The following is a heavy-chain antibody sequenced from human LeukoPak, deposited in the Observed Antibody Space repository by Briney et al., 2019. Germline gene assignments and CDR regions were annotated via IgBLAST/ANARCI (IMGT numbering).Heavy chain of an antibody. CDR1: GFTFSSYA. V-gene: IGHV3-23*01. CDR2: ITDSGINT. D-gene: IGHD2-15*01. CDR3: AKGTLGSCSGASCYPLDY. Sequence: PGASLRLSCAASGFTFSSYAMAWVRQAPVKGLEWVSVITDSGINTYYTDSAKGRFTISRDNSKNTLYLQMNSLRAEDTAVYYCAKGTLGSCSGASCYPLDYWGQGTLVTVSS. J-gene: IGHJ4*02.